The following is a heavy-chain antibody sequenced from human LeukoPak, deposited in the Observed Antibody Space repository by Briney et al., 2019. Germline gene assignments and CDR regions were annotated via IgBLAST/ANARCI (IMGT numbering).Heavy chain of an antibody. V-gene: IGHV3-21*01. CDR3: ARGQDTVVTSRDAFDI. D-gene: IGHD4-23*01. Sequence: GGSLRLSCAVSGLIFSSYSMNWVRQAPGKGLERVSSISTSSIYIYYADSVKGRFTISRDNAKNSLYLQMNSLRAEDTAVYYCARGQDTVVTSRDAFDIWGQGTMVTVSS. CDR2: ISTSSIYI. J-gene: IGHJ3*02. CDR1: GLIFSSYS.